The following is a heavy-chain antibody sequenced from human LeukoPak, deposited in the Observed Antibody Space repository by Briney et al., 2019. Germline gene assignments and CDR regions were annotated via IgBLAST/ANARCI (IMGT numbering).Heavy chain of an antibody. Sequence: PGGSLRLSCAVSGFTFSHAWMSWVRQAPGKGLEWVSGINWNGGSTGYADSVKGRFTISRDNAKNSLYLQMNSLRAEDTALYYCARGRSRVGGWYQYGEFDYWGQGTLVTVSS. CDR2: INWNGGST. CDR3: ARGRSRVGGWYQYGEFDY. D-gene: IGHD6-19*01. V-gene: IGHV3-20*04. J-gene: IGHJ4*02. CDR1: GFTFSHAW.